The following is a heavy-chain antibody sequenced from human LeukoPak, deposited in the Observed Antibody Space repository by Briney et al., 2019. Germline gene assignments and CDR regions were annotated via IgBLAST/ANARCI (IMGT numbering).Heavy chain of an antibody. Sequence: ASVKVSCKASGYTFTGYHMHWVRQAPGQGLEWMGWINPDSGGTDYAQKFQGRVTMTRDTSISTAYMELSRLRSDDTAVYYCARIGGGSGSPYYMDVWGKGTTVTISS. CDR2: INPDSGGT. J-gene: IGHJ6*03. CDR1: GYTFTGYH. D-gene: IGHD3-10*01. V-gene: IGHV1-2*02. CDR3: ARIGGGSGSPYYMDV.